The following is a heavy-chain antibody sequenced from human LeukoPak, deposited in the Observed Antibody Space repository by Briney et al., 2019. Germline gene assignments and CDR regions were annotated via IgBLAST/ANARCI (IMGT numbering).Heavy chain of an antibody. CDR1: RFTVSSSY. V-gene: IGHV3-66*02. CDR3: ARLYDRSAYGAFDI. J-gene: IGHJ3*02. D-gene: IGHD3-22*01. CDR2: LYSDGTT. Sequence: GGSLRLSCAASRFTVSSSYMGWVRQAPGKGLEWVSVLYSDGTTYYPDSVKGRFTISRGNSQNTLYLQLGSLRAEDTAVYYCARLYDRSAYGAFDIWGQGTMVTVSS.